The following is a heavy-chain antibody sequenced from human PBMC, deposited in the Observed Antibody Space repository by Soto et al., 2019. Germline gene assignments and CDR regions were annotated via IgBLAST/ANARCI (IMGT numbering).Heavy chain of an antibody. CDR2: ISAYNGNT. J-gene: IGHJ6*02. D-gene: IGHD3-3*01. V-gene: IGHV1-18*01. CDR1: GYTFTSYG. Sequence: QVQLVQSGAEVKKPGASVKVSCKASGYTFTSYGISWVRQAPGQGLEWMGWISAYNGNTNYAQKLQDRVTMTTDTATSPAYMELRSLRSDDTAVYYCARETYYDFWSGYSGPYYYYGMDVWGQGTTVTVSS. CDR3: ARETYYDFWSGYSGPYYYYGMDV.